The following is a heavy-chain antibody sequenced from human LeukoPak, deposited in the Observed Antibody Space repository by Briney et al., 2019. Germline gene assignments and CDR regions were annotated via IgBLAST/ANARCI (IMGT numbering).Heavy chain of an antibody. CDR3: AKHYDFWSGYCDY. V-gene: IGHV3-21*04. J-gene: IGHJ4*02. CDR1: GFTFSSYS. D-gene: IGHD3-3*01. Sequence: GGSLRLSCAASGFTFSSYSMNWVRQAPGKGLEWVSSISSGSRYIYYADSVKGRFTISRDNSKNTLYLQMNSLRAEDTAVYYCAKHYDFWSGYCDYWGQGTLVTVSS. CDR2: ISSGSRYI.